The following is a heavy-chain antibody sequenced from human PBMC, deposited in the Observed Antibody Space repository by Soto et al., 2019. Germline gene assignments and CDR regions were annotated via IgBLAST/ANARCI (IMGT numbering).Heavy chain of an antibody. Sequence: EVQLVESGGGLVQPGGSLRLSCAVSGFTFSDYEMNWVRQAPGKGLEWVSYISGSGRTIYYADSVKGRFTISRDNAKNSLYLQLNSLAAEDTSFYYCTRGTWGSDWYDPWGQVTLVTVSS. V-gene: IGHV3-48*03. J-gene: IGHJ5*02. CDR3: TRGTWGSDWYDP. CDR1: GFTFSDYE. D-gene: IGHD3-16*01. CDR2: ISGSGRTI.